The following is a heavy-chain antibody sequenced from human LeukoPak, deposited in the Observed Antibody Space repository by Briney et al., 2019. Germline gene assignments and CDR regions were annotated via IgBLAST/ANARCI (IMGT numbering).Heavy chain of an antibody. Sequence: SETLSLTCTVSGGSISSSSYYWGWIRQPPGKGLEWIGSIYYSGSTYYNPSLKSRVTISVDTSKNQFSLKLSSVTAADTAVYYCARDDGAVVPAAIDGVGAAGTGPLDYWGQGTLVTVSS. J-gene: IGHJ4*02. CDR1: GGSISSSSYY. CDR2: IYYSGST. CDR3: ARDDGAVVPAAIDGVGAAGTGPLDY. V-gene: IGHV4-39*07. D-gene: IGHD2-2*02.